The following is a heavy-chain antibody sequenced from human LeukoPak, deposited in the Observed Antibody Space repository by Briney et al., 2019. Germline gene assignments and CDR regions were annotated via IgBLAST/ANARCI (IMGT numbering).Heavy chain of an antibody. CDR2: IYWDDDK. Sequence: SGPTLVKPTQTLTLTCTFSGFSFSTSGVGVGWIRQPPGKALEWLALIYWDDDKRYSPSLKSRLTITKDTSKNQVVLTITNMDPVDTATYYCAHRHRPSYSSSWYDFDYWGQGTLVTVSS. CDR3: AHRHRPSYSSSWYDFDY. V-gene: IGHV2-5*02. CDR1: GFSFSTSGVG. J-gene: IGHJ4*02. D-gene: IGHD6-13*01.